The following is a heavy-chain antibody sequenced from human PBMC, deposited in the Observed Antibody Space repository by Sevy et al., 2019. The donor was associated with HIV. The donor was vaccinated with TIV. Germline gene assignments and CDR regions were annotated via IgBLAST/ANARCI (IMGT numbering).Heavy chain of an antibody. J-gene: IGHJ4*02. CDR2: IYYSGST. D-gene: IGHD6-19*01. Sequence: SETLSLTCTVSGGSVSSGSYYWSWIRQPPGKGLEWIGYIYYSGSTNYNPSLKSRVTISVDTSKNQFSLKLSSVTAADTAVYYCASWSSGWYVLNYWGQGTLVTVSS. CDR3: ASWSSGWYVLNY. V-gene: IGHV4-61*01. CDR1: GGSVSSGSYY.